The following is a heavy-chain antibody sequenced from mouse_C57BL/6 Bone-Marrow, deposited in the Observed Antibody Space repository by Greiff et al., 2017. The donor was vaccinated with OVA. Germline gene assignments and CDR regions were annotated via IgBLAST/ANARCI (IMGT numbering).Heavy chain of an antibody. Sequence: VQLQQSGTVLARPGASVKMSCKTSGYTFTSYWMHWVKQRPGQGLEWIGAIYPGNSDTSYNQKFKGKAKLTAVTSASTAYMELSSLTNEDSAVYYCTIYYGKRDAMDYWGQGTSVTVSS. J-gene: IGHJ4*01. CDR2: IYPGNSDT. D-gene: IGHD2-1*01. CDR1: GYTFTSYW. CDR3: TIYYGKRDAMDY. V-gene: IGHV1-5*01.